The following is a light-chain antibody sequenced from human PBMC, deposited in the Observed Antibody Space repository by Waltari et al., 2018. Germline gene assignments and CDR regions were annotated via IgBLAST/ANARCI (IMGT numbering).Light chain of an antibody. V-gene: IGLV2-14*01. J-gene: IGLJ1*01. CDR3: SSYTSSSTYV. CDR2: DVN. Sequence: QSALTQPASVSGSPGQSITISCTGTSSDVGGYNSVSWYQPPPGKAPKLMIYDVNKRPSGVSNRFSGSKSGNTASLTISGLQAEDEADYYCSSYTSSSTYVFGTGTKVTVL. CDR1: SSDVGGYNS.